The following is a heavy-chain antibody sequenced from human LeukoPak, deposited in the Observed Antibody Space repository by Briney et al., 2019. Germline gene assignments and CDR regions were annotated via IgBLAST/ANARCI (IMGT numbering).Heavy chain of an antibody. D-gene: IGHD1-1*01. CDR3: ARVGELPGRAIDQ. CDR1: GFTFTNYW. Sequence: GGSLRPSCAASGFTFTNYWMSWVRQAPGKGLELVANIKQDRSEKYYVDSVKGRFTISRDNAKNTLYLQMNSLRAEDTAVYYCARVGELPGRAIDQWGQGTLVTVSS. J-gene: IGHJ4*02. V-gene: IGHV3-7*01. CDR2: IKQDRSEK.